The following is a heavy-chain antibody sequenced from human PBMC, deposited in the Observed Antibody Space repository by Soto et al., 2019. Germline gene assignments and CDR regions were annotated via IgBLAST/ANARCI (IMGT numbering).Heavy chain of an antibody. V-gene: IGHV1-69*13. J-gene: IGHJ5*02. Sequence: SVKVSCKASGGTFSSYAISWVRQAPGQGLEWMGGIIPIFGTANYAQKFQGRVTITADESTSTAYMELSSLRSEDTAVYYCAREEGEYDILTGYYIPSWFDPWGQGTLVTVSS. CDR2: IIPIFGTA. D-gene: IGHD3-9*01. CDR1: GGTFSSYA. CDR3: AREEGEYDILTGYYIPSWFDP.